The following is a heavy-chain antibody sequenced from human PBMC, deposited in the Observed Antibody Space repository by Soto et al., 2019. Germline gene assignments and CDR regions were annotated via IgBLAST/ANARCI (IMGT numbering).Heavy chain of an antibody. Sequence: PGGSLRLSCSGSGFTLSHHSLYWVRQPPGKGLQCVSSISGSGGNIYYAESVKGRFTISRDNSKNTLYLQMTSLSSEDSAVYYCVKVSGYCTCGSCFSYFDYWGQGTPVTVSS. CDR3: VKVSGYCTCGSCFSYFDY. CDR1: GFTLSHHS. CDR2: ISGSGGNI. D-gene: IGHD2-15*01. V-gene: IGHV3-64D*06. J-gene: IGHJ4*02.